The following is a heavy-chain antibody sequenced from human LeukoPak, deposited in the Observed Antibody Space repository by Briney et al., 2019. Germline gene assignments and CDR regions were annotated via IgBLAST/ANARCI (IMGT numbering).Heavy chain of an antibody. Sequence: GASVKVSCKPSGDTPHSHAISWVGLAPGQGLEWPGRIIPAFGTANYAQKFQGKVTITADKSTRTAYMEMSSLRSEDTAVYYCARDYNWNFANSSPFDYWGQGTLVTVSS. V-gene: IGHV1-69*06. J-gene: IGHJ4*02. CDR3: ARDYNWNFANSSPFDY. D-gene: IGHD1-7*01. CDR2: IIPAFGTA. CDR1: GDTPHSHA.